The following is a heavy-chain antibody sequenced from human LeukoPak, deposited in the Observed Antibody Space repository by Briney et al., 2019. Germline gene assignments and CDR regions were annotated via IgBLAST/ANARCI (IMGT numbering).Heavy chain of an antibody. D-gene: IGHD3-22*01. Sequence: ASVKVSCKASGYTFTSYGISWVRQAPGQGLEWMGWISAYNVNTNYAQKLQGRVTMTTDTSTSTAYMELRSLRSDDTAVYYCARVPSSGYYYYYYGMDVWGQGTTVTVSS. CDR1: GYTFTSYG. CDR3: ARVPSSGYYYYYYGMDV. V-gene: IGHV1-18*01. CDR2: ISAYNVNT. J-gene: IGHJ6*02.